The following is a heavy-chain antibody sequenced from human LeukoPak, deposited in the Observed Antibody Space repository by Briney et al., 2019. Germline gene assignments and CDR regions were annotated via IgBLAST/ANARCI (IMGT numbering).Heavy chain of an antibody. CDR1: GLTFSSYW. Sequence: GGSLRLSCAASGLTFSSYWMSWVRQAPGKGLEWVANIKKDGSEKYYVDSVKGRFTISRDNAKNSLYLQMNSLRAEDTAVYYCARDSAARFSLDVWGKGTTVTVSS. V-gene: IGHV3-7*01. D-gene: IGHD6-6*01. CDR3: ARDSAARFSLDV. J-gene: IGHJ6*04. CDR2: IKKDGSEK.